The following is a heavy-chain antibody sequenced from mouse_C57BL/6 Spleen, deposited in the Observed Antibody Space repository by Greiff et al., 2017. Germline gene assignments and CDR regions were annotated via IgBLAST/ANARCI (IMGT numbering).Heavy chain of an antibody. CDR3: AGGYDRYYFDY. J-gene: IGHJ2*01. V-gene: IGHV1-64*01. D-gene: IGHD2-2*01. CDR1: GYTFTSYW. CDR2: IHPNSGST. Sequence: QVQLKQPGAELVKPGASVKLSCKASGYTFTSYWMHWVKQRPGQGLEWIGMIHPNSGSTNYNEKFKSKATLTVDKSSSTAYMQLSSLTSEDSAVYYCAGGYDRYYFDYWGQGTTLTVSS.